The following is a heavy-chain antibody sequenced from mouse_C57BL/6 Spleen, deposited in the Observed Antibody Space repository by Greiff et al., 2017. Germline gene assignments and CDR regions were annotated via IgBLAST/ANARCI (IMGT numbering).Heavy chain of an antibody. V-gene: IGHV1-82*01. Sequence: QVQLKESGPELVKPGASVKISCKASGYAFSSSWMNWVKQRPGKGLEWIGRIYPGDGDTNYNGKFKGKATLTADKSSSTAYMQLSSLTSEDSAVYFCAGGDYVWAMDYWGQGTSVTVSS. CDR3: AGGDYVWAMDY. J-gene: IGHJ4*01. D-gene: IGHD2-13*01. CDR2: IYPGDGDT. CDR1: GYAFSSSW.